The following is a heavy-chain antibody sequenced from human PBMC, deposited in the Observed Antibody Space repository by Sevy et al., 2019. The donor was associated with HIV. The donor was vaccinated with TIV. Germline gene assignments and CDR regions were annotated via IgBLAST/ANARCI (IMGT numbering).Heavy chain of an antibody. V-gene: IGHV2-5*02. Sequence: SGPTLVNPTQTLTLTCTFSGFSLSTSGVGVGWVRQPPGKALEWLALIYWDDDKRYSPSLKSRLTITKDTSKNQVVLKMTNMDPVDTATYYCAHRLRNYGLGDEYFDYWGQGTLVTVSS. CDR1: GFSLSTSGVG. D-gene: IGHD3-10*01. J-gene: IGHJ4*02. CDR3: AHRLRNYGLGDEYFDY. CDR2: IYWDDDK.